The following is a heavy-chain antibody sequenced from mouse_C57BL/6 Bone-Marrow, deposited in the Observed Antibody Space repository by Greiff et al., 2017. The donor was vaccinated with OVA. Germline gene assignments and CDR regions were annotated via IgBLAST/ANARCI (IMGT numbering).Heavy chain of an antibody. D-gene: IGHD1-1*01. CDR1: GFTFSSYG. Sequence: EVQVVESGGDLVKPGGSLKLSCAASGFTFSSYGMSWVRQTPDKRLEWVATISSGGSYTYYPDSVKGRFTISRDNAKNTLYLQMSSLKSEDTAMYYWARHSITTVGDYWGQGTSVTVSS. CDR2: ISSGGSYT. V-gene: IGHV5-6*01. CDR3: ARHSITTVGDY. J-gene: IGHJ4*01.